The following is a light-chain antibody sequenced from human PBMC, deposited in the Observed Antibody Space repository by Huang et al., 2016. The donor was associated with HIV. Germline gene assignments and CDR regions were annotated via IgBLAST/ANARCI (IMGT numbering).Light chain of an antibody. CDR1: ENILRN. J-gene: IGKJ2*01. Sequence: VMTQSPATLSVSPGERATLSCRASENILRNLAWYQQRPGQPPRLLIYGASVRLTGIPDRFSGRGSGTEFTLTISSLQSEDFAVYYCQQYNKWPPYTYGQGTKLEIK. CDR2: GAS. CDR3: QQYNKWPPYT. V-gene: IGKV3-15*01.